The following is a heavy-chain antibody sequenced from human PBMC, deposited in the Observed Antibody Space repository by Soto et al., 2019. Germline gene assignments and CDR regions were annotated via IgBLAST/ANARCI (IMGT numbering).Heavy chain of an antibody. Sequence: SETLSLTCAVSGGSISSGGYSWSWIRQPPGKGLEWIGYIYHSGSTYYNPSLKSRVTISVDRSKNQFSLKLSSVTAADTAVYYCARGDVVVPAAPAGPWGQGTLVNVS. CDR1: GGSISSGGYS. V-gene: IGHV4-30-2*01. D-gene: IGHD2-2*01. CDR3: ARGDVVVPAAPAGP. J-gene: IGHJ5*02. CDR2: IYHSGST.